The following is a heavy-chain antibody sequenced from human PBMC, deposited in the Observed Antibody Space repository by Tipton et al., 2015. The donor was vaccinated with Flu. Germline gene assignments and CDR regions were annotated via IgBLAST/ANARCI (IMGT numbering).Heavy chain of an antibody. CDR3: ARRDYSTYVSDPKNRFDP. D-gene: IGHD4-11*01. CDR1: GDSMRSDYF. V-gene: IGHV4-38-2*02. CDR2: IHYSGSP. J-gene: IGHJ5*02. Sequence: TLSLTCTVSGDSMRSDYFWAWIRQAPGKGLEWIGNIHYSGSPHYNPSLKSRVTITVDTSKNQFSLRLTSMTAADTALYYCARRDYSTYVSDPKNRFDPWGQGTLVTVSP.